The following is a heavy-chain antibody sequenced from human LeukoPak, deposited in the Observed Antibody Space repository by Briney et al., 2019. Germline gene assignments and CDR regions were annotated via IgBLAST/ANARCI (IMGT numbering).Heavy chain of an antibody. CDR2: INPNSGGT. D-gene: IGHD3-22*01. J-gene: IGHJ4*02. CDR3: APGSETMREAPYYFDY. CDR1: GYTFTGYY. V-gene: IGHV1-2*02. Sequence: ASVKVSCKTSGYTFTGYYIHWVRQAPGQGLEWMGWINPNSGGTNYAQKFQGRVTMTRDTSISTAYMELSRLRSDDTAAYYCAPGSETMREAPYYFDYWGQGTLVTVSS.